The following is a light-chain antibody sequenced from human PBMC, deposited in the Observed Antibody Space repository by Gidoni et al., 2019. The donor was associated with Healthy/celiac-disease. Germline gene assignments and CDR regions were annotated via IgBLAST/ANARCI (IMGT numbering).Light chain of an antibody. V-gene: IGKV2-28*01. Sequence: DIVRTQSPLSPPVTPGVPASISCRSSQSLLHSNGYNYLDWYLQKPGQSPKLLIYLGSNRASGVPDRCSGSGSGTDFTLKISRVEAADVGVYYCMQALQTPPYTFGQGTKLEIK. J-gene: IGKJ2*01. CDR2: LGS. CDR3: MQALQTPPYT. CDR1: QSLLHSNGYNY.